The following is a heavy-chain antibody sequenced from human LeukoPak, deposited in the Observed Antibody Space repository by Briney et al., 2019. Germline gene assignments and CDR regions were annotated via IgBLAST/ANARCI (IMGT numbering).Heavy chain of an antibody. CDR2: ISGSGGGT. CDR3: AKGRDCSGGSCLGFDY. J-gene: IGHJ4*02. Sequence: GGSLRLSCAASGFTFSSYAMSWVRQAPGKGLEWVSAISGSGGGTYYADSVKGRFTISRDNSKNTLYLQMNSLRAEDTAVYYCAKGRDCSGGSCLGFDYWGQGTLVTVSS. CDR1: GFTFSSYA. V-gene: IGHV3-23*01. D-gene: IGHD2-15*01.